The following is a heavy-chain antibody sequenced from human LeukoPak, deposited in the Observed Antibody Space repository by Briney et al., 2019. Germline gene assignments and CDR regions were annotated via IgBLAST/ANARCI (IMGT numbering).Heavy chain of an antibody. CDR1: GYTFTGYY. Sequence: GASVKVSCKASGYTFTGYYMHWVRQAPGQGLEWMGRINPNSGGTNYAQKFQGRVTMTRDTSISTAYMELSRLRSDDTAVYYCAREFPVLGYHGSGSYIGYWGQGTLVTVSS. J-gene: IGHJ4*02. CDR2: INPNSGGT. D-gene: IGHD3-10*01. V-gene: IGHV1-2*06. CDR3: AREFPVLGYHGSGSYIGY.